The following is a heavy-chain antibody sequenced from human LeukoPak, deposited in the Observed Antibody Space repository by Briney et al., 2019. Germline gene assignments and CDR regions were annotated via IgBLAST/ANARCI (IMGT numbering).Heavy chain of an antibody. CDR2: FDPEDGET. V-gene: IGHV1-24*01. J-gene: IGHJ4*02. CDR3: ATGRPYLTRISTSCYLDY. D-gene: IGHD2-2*01. Sequence: GASVKVSCKVSGYTLTELSMHWVRQAPGKGLEWMGGFDPEDGETIYAQKFQGRVTMTEDTSTDTAYMELSSLRSEDTAVYYCATGRPYLTRISTSCYLDYWGQGTLVTVSS. CDR1: GYTLTELS.